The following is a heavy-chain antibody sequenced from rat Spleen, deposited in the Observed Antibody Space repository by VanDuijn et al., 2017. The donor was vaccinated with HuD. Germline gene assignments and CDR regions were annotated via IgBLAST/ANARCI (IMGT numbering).Heavy chain of an antibody. D-gene: IGHD5-1*01. CDR3: TRENWVFDY. J-gene: IGHJ2*01. CDR1: GLTFSYYG. CDR2: ITHIGGIT. V-gene: IGHV5-19*01. Sequence: EVQLAESGGDLVQPGRSLILSCAASGLTFSYYGINWIRQAPTKGLEWVATITHIGGITYYPDSVKGRFTISRDNVESTLYLQMNSLRSEDTATYFCTRENWVFDYWGQGVMVTVSS.